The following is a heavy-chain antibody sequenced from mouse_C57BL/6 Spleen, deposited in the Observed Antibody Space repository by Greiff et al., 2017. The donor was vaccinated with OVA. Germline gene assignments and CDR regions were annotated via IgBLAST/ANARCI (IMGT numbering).Heavy chain of an antibody. Sequence: QVQLQQSGTELVKPGASVKLSCKASGYTFTSYWMHWVKQRPGQGLEWIGNINPSNGGTNYNEKFKSKATLTVDKSSSTAYMQLSSLTSEDSAVYYCAREFITTVVATLDFDVWGTGTTVTVSS. CDR3: AREFITTVVATLDFDV. J-gene: IGHJ1*03. D-gene: IGHD1-1*01. CDR2: INPSNGGT. V-gene: IGHV1-53*01. CDR1: GYTFTSYW.